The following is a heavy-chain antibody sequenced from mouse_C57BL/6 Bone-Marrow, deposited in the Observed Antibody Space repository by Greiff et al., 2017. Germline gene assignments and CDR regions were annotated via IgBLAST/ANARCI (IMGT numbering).Heavy chain of an antibody. J-gene: IGHJ1*03. CDR3: ARARLRYWYFDV. CDR1: GFTFSSYA. CDR2: ISDGGSYT. Sequence: EVHLVESGGGLVKPGGSLKLSCAASGFTFSSYAMSWVRQTPEKRLEWVATISDGGSYTYYPDNVKGRFTISRDKAKNNLYLQMSHLKSEDTAVYYCARARLRYWYFDVWGTGTTVTVSS. D-gene: IGHD2-4*01. V-gene: IGHV5-4*01.